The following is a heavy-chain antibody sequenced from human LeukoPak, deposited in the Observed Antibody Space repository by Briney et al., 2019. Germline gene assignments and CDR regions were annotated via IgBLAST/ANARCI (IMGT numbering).Heavy chain of an antibody. CDR3: AKAQGYSYGPYYFDY. Sequence: GGSLRLSCAASGFTFSDYYMSWIRQAPGKGLEWVSYISSSGSTIYYADSVKGRFTISRDNAKNSLYLQMNSLRAEDTAVYYCAKAQGYSYGPYYFDYWGQRTLVTVSS. V-gene: IGHV3-11*01. CDR2: ISSSGSTI. D-gene: IGHD5-18*01. J-gene: IGHJ4*02. CDR1: GFTFSDYY.